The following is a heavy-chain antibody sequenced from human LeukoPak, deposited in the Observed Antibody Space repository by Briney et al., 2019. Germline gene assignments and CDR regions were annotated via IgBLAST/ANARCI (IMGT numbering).Heavy chain of an antibody. CDR2: ISGSGGST. D-gene: IGHD3-10*01. CDR3: AKVGYGSGSSGFDY. J-gene: IGHJ4*02. Sequence: PGASLRLSCAASGFTFSSYAMSWVRQAPGKGLEWVSAISGSGGSTYYADSVKGRFTISRDNSKNTLYLQTNSLRAEDTAVYYCAKVGYGSGSSGFDYWGQGTLVTVSS. CDR1: GFTFSSYA. V-gene: IGHV3-23*01.